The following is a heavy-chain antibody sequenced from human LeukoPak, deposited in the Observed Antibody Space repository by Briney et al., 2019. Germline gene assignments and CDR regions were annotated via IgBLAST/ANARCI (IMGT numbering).Heavy chain of an antibody. V-gene: IGHV3-7*01. CDR3: VRDGRSGWHFDY. J-gene: IGHJ4*02. Sequence: GGSLRLSCAASGFTFSSYWMSWVRQAPGKGLEWVANIKQDGSEKYYVDSVRGRFTNSRDNVENSMFLQMNSLRAEDTAVYYCVRDGRSGWHFDYWGQGALVTVSS. CDR2: IKQDGSEK. CDR1: GFTFSSYW. D-gene: IGHD6-19*01.